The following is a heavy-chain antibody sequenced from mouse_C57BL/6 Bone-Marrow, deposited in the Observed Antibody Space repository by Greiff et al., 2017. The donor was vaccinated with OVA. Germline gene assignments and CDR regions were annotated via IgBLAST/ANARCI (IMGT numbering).Heavy chain of an antibody. J-gene: IGHJ1*03. D-gene: IGHD2-14*01. CDR3: ATPGYRPWYFDV. V-gene: IGHV1-64*01. CDR1: GYTFTSYW. Sequence: VQLQQPGAELVKPGASVKLSCKASGYTFTSYWMHWVKQRPGQGLEWIGMIHPNSGSTNYNEKFKSKATLTVDKSSSTAYMQLSSLTSEDSAVYYGATPGYRPWYFDVWGTGTTVTVSS. CDR2: IHPNSGST.